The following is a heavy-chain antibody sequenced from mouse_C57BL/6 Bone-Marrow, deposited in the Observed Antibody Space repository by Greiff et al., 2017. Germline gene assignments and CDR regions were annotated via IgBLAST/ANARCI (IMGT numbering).Heavy chain of an antibody. CDR1: GYTFTSYW. Sequence: QVQLQQPGAELVRPGSSVKLSCKASGYTFTSYWMHWVKQRPIQGLEWIGNIDPSDSETHYNQKFKDKATLTVDKSSSTAYLQLSSLTSEDSAVDYCAGGPPIYYYGTYWYFDVWGTGTTGTVSS. V-gene: IGHV1-52*01. J-gene: IGHJ1*03. CDR3: AGGPPIYYYGTYWYFDV. CDR2: IDPSDSET. D-gene: IGHD1-1*01.